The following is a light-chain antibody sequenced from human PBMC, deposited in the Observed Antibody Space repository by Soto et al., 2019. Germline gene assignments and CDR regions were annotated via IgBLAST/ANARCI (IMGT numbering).Light chain of an antibody. V-gene: IGKV1-5*01. CDR2: DAS. Sequence: DIQMTQSPSSLSASVGDRVTITCRASQSIYKYLHWYQQKPGKAPKLLIYDASSLESGVPSRFSGSGSGTEFTLTISSLQPDDFATYYCQHYNSYSEAFGQGTKVDI. J-gene: IGKJ1*01. CDR3: QHYNSYSEA. CDR1: QSIYKY.